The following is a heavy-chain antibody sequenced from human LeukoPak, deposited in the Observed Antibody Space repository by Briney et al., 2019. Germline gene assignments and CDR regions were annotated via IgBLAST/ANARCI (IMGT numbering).Heavy chain of an antibody. D-gene: IGHD3-10*01. Sequence: PGGSLRLSCAASGFTVSSNYMSWVRQASGKGLEWVSVIYSGGSTYYADSVKGRLTISRDNSKNTLYLQMNSLRAEDTAVYYCAREPLPSEYYFDYWGQGTLVTVSS. CDR3: AREPLPSEYYFDY. CDR2: IYSGGST. CDR1: GFTVSSNY. V-gene: IGHV3-53*01. J-gene: IGHJ4*02.